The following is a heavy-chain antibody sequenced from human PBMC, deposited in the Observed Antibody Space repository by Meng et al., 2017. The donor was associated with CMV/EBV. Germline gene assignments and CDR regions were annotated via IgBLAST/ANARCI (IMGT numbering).Heavy chain of an antibody. V-gene: IGHV2-5*02. D-gene: IGHD5-18*01. J-gene: IGHJ4*02. CDR3: AHRGSYGYHGY. CDR2: IYWDDDK. Sequence: TLKASGPPLVKPQQTPPLTFPFPGFHSSTSGVGVGWIRQPPGKALEWLALIYWDDDKRYSPSLKSRLTITKDTSKNQVVLTMTNMDPVDTATYYCAHRGSYGYHGYWGQGTLVTVSS. CDR1: GFHSSTSGVG.